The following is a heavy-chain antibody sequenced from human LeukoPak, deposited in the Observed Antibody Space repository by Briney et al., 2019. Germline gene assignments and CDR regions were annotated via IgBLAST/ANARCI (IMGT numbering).Heavy chain of an antibody. CDR3: ARACYPYSSGLFFDY. CDR1: GGTFSSYA. Sequence: ASVKVSCKASGGTFSSYAISWVRQPPGQGLEWMGGIIPIFGTANYAQKFQGRVTLTADESTSTAYMELSSLRSEETAVYYCARACYPYSSGLFFDYWGQGTLVTVSS. CDR2: IIPIFGTA. J-gene: IGHJ4*02. V-gene: IGHV1-69*01. D-gene: IGHD6-19*01.